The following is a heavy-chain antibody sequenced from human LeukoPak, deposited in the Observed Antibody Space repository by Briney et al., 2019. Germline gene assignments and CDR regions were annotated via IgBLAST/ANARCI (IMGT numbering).Heavy chain of an antibody. Sequence: PRASVKVSCKASGGTFSSYAISWVRQAPGQGLEWMGRIIPIFGTANYAQKFQGRVTITADESTSTAYMELSSLRSEDTAVYYCAVLGYCSSTSCYAEYFQQWGQGTVVSVSS. CDR1: GGTFSSYA. CDR3: AVLGYCSSTSCYAEYFQQ. V-gene: IGHV1-69*13. J-gene: IGHJ1*01. D-gene: IGHD2-2*01. CDR2: IIPIFGTA.